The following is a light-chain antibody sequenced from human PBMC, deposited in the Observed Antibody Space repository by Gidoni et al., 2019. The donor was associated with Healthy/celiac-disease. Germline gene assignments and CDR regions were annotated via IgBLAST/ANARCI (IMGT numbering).Light chain of an antibody. CDR3: QQCYSTRLT. CDR1: QSISSY. Sequence: DIQMTQSPSSLSASVGDRVTITCRASQSISSYLNWYQQKPGKAPKLLIYAASSWQSGVPSRFSGSGSGTDFTLTISIREPEDFATYYCQQCYSTRLTFGGGTKVEIK. V-gene: IGKV1-39*01. J-gene: IGKJ4*01. CDR2: AAS.